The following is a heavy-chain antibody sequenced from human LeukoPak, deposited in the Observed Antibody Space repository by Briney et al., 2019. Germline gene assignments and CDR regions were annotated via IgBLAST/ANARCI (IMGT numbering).Heavy chain of an antibody. CDR3: ARVQLWSFLGYYYMDV. Sequence: GGSLRLSCAASGFTFDDYGMSWVRQAPGKGLEWVSGINWNGGSTGYADSVKGRFTISRDNAKNSLYLQMNSLRAEDTALYYCARVQLWSFLGYYYMDVWGKGTTVTVSS. CDR2: INWNGGST. CDR1: GFTFDDYG. J-gene: IGHJ6*03. V-gene: IGHV3-20*04. D-gene: IGHD5-18*01.